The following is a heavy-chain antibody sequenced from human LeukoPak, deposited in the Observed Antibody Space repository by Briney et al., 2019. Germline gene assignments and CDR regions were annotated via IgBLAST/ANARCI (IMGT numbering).Heavy chain of an antibody. V-gene: IGHV3-9*01. J-gene: IGHJ3*01. CDR3: AKQLAYYYDSSGYIV. CDR2: ISWNSGSI. Sequence: GGSLRLSCAASGFTFDDYAMHWVRQAPGKGLEWVSGISWNSGSIGYADSVKGRFTISRDNAKNSLYLQMNSLRAEDTAVYYCAKQLAYYYDSSGYIVWGQGTMVTVSS. CDR1: GFTFDDYA. D-gene: IGHD3-22*01.